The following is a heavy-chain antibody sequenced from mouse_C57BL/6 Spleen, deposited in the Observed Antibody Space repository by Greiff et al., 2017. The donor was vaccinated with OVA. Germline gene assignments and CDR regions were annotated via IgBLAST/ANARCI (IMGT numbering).Heavy chain of an antibody. Sequence: QVQLQQSGAELVMPGASVKLSCKASGYTFPSYWMHWVKQRPGQGLEWIGAIDPSDSYTNYNQKFKGKSTLTVDKSSSTAYMQLSSLTSEDSAVYYCARGGYYYGSKAHYYAMGYWGQGTSVTVSS. CDR1: GYTFPSYW. V-gene: IGHV1-69*01. J-gene: IGHJ4*01. CDR2: IDPSDSYT. CDR3: ARGGYYYGSKAHYYAMGY. D-gene: IGHD1-1*01.